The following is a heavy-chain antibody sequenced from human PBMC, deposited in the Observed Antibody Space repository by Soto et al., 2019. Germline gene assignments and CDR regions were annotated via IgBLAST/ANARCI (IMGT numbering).Heavy chain of an antibody. D-gene: IGHD3-22*01. J-gene: IGHJ4*02. Sequence: GASVKVSCKASGYTFTSYAMHWVRQAPGQRLEWMGWINAGNGNTKYSQKFQGRVTITRDTSASTAYMELSSLRSEDTAVYYCARDSEDSSGYYGYFDYWGQGTLVTVSS. CDR2: INAGNGNT. V-gene: IGHV1-3*01. CDR3: ARDSEDSSGYYGYFDY. CDR1: GYTFTSYA.